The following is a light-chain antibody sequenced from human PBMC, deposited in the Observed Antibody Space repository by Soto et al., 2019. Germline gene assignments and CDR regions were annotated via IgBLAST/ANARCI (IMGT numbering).Light chain of an antibody. CDR2: GAS. Sequence: EIVLTQSPGTLSLSPGERATLSCRASQSVSSSYLAWYQQKPGQAPRLLIYGASTRATGIPARFSGSGSGTEFTLTISSLQPEDFATYYCLQDYNYPLTFGGGTKVDIK. J-gene: IGKJ4*01. CDR1: QSVSSSY. V-gene: IGKV3D-7*01. CDR3: LQDYNYPLT.